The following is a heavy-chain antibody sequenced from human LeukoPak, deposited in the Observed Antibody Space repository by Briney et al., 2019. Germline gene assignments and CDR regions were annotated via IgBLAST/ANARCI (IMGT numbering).Heavy chain of an antibody. J-gene: IGHJ6*02. CDR3: ASIDGNNYYGMDV. CDR1: GFTFSNYR. CDR2: ISRGSRTI. D-gene: IGHD1-14*01. V-gene: IGHV3-48*04. Sequence: GGSLRLSCAASGFTFSNYRMLWVREAPGKGLEWVSYISRGSRTIYYADSVKGRFTISRDDAKNSLSLQMNSLRAEDTAVYYCASIDGNNYYGMDVWGQGTPVTVSS.